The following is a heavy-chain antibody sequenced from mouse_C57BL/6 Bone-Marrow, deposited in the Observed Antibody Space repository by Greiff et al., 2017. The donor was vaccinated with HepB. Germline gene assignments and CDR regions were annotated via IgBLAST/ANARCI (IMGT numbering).Heavy chain of an antibody. D-gene: IGHD1-1*01. CDR1: GYTFTDYN. CDR3: ARDTTVAPSMDY. J-gene: IGHJ4*01. CDR2: INPNNGGT. Sequence: EVQLQQSGPELVKPGASVKIPCKASGYTFTDYNMDWVKQSHGKSLEWIGDINPNNGGTIYNQKFKGKATLTVDKSSSTAYMELRSLTSEDSAVYYCARDTTVAPSMDYWGQGTSVTVSS. V-gene: IGHV1-18*01.